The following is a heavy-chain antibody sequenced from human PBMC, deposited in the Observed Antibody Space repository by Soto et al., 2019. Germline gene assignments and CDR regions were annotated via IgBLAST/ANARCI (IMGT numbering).Heavy chain of an antibody. CDR3: AKLIATDFDY. J-gene: IGHJ4*02. D-gene: IGHD2-15*01. Sequence: HPGGSLRLSCAASGLIFGSHAMSWVRQAPGKGLEWVSVISDTGDNTNYADSVKGRFTISRDNSKNTLYLQMKSLRAEDTAVYYCAKLIATDFDYWGQGTLVTVSS. CDR2: ISDTGDNT. V-gene: IGHV3-23*01. CDR1: GLIFGSHA.